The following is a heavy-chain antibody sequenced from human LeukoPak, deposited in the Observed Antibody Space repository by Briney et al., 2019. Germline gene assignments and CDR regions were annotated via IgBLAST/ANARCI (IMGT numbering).Heavy chain of an antibody. J-gene: IGHJ4*02. Sequence: SGGSLRLSCAASGFTVSDNYMSWVRQAPGKGLEWVSVIYSGGGTSYADSVKGRFTISRDNSMNTLYLQMNSLRAEDTAVYYCARVTTTFYFDSWGQGTVVTVSS. V-gene: IGHV3-66*01. CDR3: ARVTTTFYFDS. CDR1: GFTVSDNY. CDR2: IYSGGGT. D-gene: IGHD4-17*01.